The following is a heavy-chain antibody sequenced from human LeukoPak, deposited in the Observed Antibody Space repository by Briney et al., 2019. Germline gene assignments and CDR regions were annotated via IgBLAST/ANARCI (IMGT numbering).Heavy chain of an antibody. CDR2: INTDESKI. V-gene: IGHV3-74*01. CDR1: GFTFSSHW. CDR3: AKDLPVSIAAAGLNFDY. J-gene: IGHJ4*02. D-gene: IGHD6-13*01. Sequence: GGSLRLSCAASGFTFSSHWMHWVRQTPGKGLVWVSRINTDESKINHADSVKGRFTISRDNSKNTLYLQMNSLRAEDTAVYYCAKDLPVSIAAAGLNFDYWGQGTLVTVSS.